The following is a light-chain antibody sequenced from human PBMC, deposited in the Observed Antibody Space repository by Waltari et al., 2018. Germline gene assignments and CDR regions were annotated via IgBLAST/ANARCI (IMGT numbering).Light chain of an antibody. Sequence: DIQMTQSPSTLSASVGDSVTITCRASQSIVTWLAWYQQKPGKAPTLLIYMASRLEGGVPSRFSASGSGTEFTLTISSLQPDDFATYYCQQYKSSSYTFGQGTKLEI. CDR2: MAS. CDR3: QQYKSSSYT. V-gene: IGKV1-5*03. CDR1: QSIVTW. J-gene: IGKJ2*01.